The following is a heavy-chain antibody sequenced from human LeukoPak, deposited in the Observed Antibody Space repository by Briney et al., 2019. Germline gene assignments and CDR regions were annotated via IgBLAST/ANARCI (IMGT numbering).Heavy chain of an antibody. Sequence: GGSLRLSCAASGFTFSSYWMHWVRQAPGKGPVWVSRINDDGNSITYADSVKGRFTISRDNAKNTLYLQMNSLRAEDTAVYYCARQGLYDSSDFWTFQHWGQGTLVTVSS. CDR2: INDDGNSI. V-gene: IGHV3-74*03. CDR1: GFTFSSYW. J-gene: IGHJ1*01. CDR3: ARQGLYDSSDFWTFQH. D-gene: IGHD3/OR15-3a*01.